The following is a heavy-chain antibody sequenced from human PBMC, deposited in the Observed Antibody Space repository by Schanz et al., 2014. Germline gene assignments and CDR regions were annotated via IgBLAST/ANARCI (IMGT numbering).Heavy chain of an antibody. Sequence: QVHLVQSGAEVKRPGASVKVSCKASEYSFTSYSMHWVRQAPGQRLEWMGWINTGSGDTKYSQNFQGRVTMTTDTSTSTAYMELSSLRSEDTAVYSCARGIGGYGANNYFDYWGQGTLXTVSS. CDR1: EYSFTSYS. J-gene: IGHJ4*02. D-gene: IGHD5-12*01. CDR3: ARGIGGYGANNYFDY. V-gene: IGHV1-3*04. CDR2: INTGSGDT.